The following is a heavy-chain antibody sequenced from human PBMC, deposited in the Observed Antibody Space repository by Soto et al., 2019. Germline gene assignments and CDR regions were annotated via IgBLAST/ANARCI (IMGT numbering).Heavy chain of an antibody. Sequence: QVQLQESGPGLVKPSETLSLTCTVSGGSVSSGSYYWSWIRQPPGKGLEWIGYIYYSGSTNYNPSLKSRVTISVDTSKNQFSLKLSSVTAADTAVYYCAGGEDYGDPDAFDIWGQGTMVTVSS. J-gene: IGHJ3*02. CDR1: GGSVSSGSYY. CDR3: AGGEDYGDPDAFDI. V-gene: IGHV4-61*01. D-gene: IGHD4-17*01. CDR2: IYYSGST.